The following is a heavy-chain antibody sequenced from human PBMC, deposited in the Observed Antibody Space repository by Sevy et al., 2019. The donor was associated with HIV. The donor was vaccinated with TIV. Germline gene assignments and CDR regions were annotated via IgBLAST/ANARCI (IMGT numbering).Heavy chain of an antibody. Sequence: SETLSLTCTVSGGSISSGGYYWSWIRQHPGKGLEWIGYIYYSGSTYYNPSLKSRVTISVDTSKNQFSLKLSSVTAADTAVYYCVRANDDFWSGYSPAKYYFDYWGQGTLVTVSS. CDR1: GGSISSGGYY. CDR3: VRANDDFWSGYSPAKYYFDY. CDR2: IYYSGST. J-gene: IGHJ4*02. D-gene: IGHD3-3*01. V-gene: IGHV4-31*03.